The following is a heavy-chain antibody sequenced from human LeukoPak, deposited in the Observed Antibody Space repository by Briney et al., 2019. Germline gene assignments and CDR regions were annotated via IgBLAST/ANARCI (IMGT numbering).Heavy chain of an antibody. CDR2: IYSGGST. Sequence: QPGGSLRLSCAASGFTVSSNYMSWVRQAPGEGLEWVSVIYSGGSTYDADSVKGRFTISRDNSKNTLYLQMNSLRAEDTAVYYCARENSQARPFDYWGQGTLVTVSS. V-gene: IGHV3-66*02. CDR1: GFTVSSNY. D-gene: IGHD6-6*01. J-gene: IGHJ4*02. CDR3: ARENSQARPFDY.